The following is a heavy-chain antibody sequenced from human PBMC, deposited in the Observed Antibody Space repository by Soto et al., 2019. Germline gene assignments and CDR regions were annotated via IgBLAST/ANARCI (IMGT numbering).Heavy chain of an antibody. CDR1: GGSVSIGSHY. CDR2: IYHSGST. V-gene: IGHV4-61*01. CDR3: ARVGRAIAAAGNWFDP. J-gene: IGHJ5*02. D-gene: IGHD6-13*01. Sequence: SETLSLTCTVSGGSVSIGSHYWSWIRQPPGKGLEWIAYIYHSGSTNYNPSLKSRVTISVDTSKNQFSLKLSSVTAADTAVYYCARVGRAIAAAGNWFDPWGQGTLVTVSS.